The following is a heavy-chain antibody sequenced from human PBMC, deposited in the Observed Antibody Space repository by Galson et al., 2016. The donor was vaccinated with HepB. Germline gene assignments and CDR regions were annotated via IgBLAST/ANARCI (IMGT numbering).Heavy chain of an antibody. D-gene: IGHD6-13*01. CDR3: ARDGRPYTS. V-gene: IGHV4-38-2*02. Sequence: ETLSLTCSVSGYSISSGDYWGWIRQSPEKGLEWIGSIYHVGTTYINPSLKSRITISVDTSKNQLSLKLNSVTAADTAVYYCARDGRPYTSWGQGILVTVSS. J-gene: IGHJ4*02. CDR1: GYSISSGDY. CDR2: IYHVGTT.